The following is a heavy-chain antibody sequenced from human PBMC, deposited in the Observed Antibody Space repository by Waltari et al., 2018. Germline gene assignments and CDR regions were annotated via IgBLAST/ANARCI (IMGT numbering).Heavy chain of an antibody. J-gene: IGHJ5*02. Sequence: QVQLQESGPGLVKPSGTLSLTCAVSGGPISSSNRWSWVRRPPGKGLEWIGEIHHSGSNNYNPSLKSRVTISVDKSKNQFSLKLSSVTAADTAVYYCARSYGDYGGVWFDPWGQGTLVTVSS. CDR2: IHHSGSN. CDR3: ARSYGDYGGVWFDP. CDR1: GGPISSSNR. D-gene: IGHD4-17*01. V-gene: IGHV4-4*02.